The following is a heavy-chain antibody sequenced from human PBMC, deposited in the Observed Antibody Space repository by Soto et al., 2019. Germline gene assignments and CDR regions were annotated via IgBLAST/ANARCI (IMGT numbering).Heavy chain of an antibody. CDR1: GDSISTVDYF. J-gene: IGHJ5*01. D-gene: IGHD2-15*01. V-gene: IGHV4-30-4*01. Sequence: QVQLLESGPGLVKPSQTLSLTCSVSGDSISTVDYFWAWIRQPPGQALEYIGYIYKSATTYYNPSFESRVAISPDTSKIQFSLNVTSVTAADTAVYFCARGRYCLTGRCFPNWFDSWGQGTLVTVSS. CDR2: IYKSATT. CDR3: ARGRYCLTGRCFPNWFDS.